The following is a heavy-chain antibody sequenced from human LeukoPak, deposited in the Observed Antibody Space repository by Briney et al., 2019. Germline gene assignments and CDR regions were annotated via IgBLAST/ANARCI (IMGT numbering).Heavy chain of an antibody. D-gene: IGHD3-10*02. CDR3: ARGGVFGISPSYYGMDV. J-gene: IGHJ6*02. Sequence: GGSLRLSCAASGFTLSNYDMHWVRPVTGKGLEWVSAIIIAGATYYPGSVKGRFTFSRESAKNSLFLQMNSLRAGDTAVYYCARGGVFGISPSYYGMDVWGQGTTVTVSS. CDR2: IIIAGAT. CDR1: GFTLSNYD. V-gene: IGHV3-13*01.